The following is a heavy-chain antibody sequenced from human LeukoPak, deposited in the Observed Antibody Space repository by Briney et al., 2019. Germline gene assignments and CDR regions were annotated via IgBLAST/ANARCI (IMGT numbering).Heavy chain of an antibody. CDR1: GFTFSSYG. CDR3: AKGEEQTVVMFGAKNAFDI. CDR2: ISYDGSNK. D-gene: IGHD3-16*01. Sequence: GGSLRLSCAASGFTFSSYGMHWVRQAPGKGLEWGAVISYDGSNKYYADSVKGRFTISRDNSKNTLYLQMNSLRAEDTAVYYCAKGEEQTVVMFGAKNAFDIWGQGTMVTVSS. V-gene: IGHV3-30*18. J-gene: IGHJ3*02.